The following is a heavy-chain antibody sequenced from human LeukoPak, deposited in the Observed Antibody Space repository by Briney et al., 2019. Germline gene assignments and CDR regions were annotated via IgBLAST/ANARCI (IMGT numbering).Heavy chain of an antibody. CDR2: IYYSGSP. Sequence: SETLSLTCTVSGCSISSSSYYWGWIRQPPGKGLEWIVSIYYSGSPYYNPSLKSRVTISVDTSKNQFTLKLSSVTATDTAVYDCARVLTGTTVYFDYWGQGTLVTVSS. CDR1: GCSISSSSYY. J-gene: IGHJ4*02. D-gene: IGHD1-7*01. V-gene: IGHV4-39*06. CDR3: ARVLTGTTVYFDY.